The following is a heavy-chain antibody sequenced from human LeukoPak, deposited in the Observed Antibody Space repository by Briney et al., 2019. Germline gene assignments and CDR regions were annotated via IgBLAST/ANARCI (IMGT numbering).Heavy chain of an antibody. Sequence: GGSLRLSCAASGFTFSSYEMNWVRQAPGKGLEWLSYISSSGDTIYYADSVKGRFTVSRDNAKNSVHLQMNGLRAEDTAVYYCARGRAPITAAGTHYFDYWGQGTLVTVSS. V-gene: IGHV3-48*03. D-gene: IGHD6-13*01. CDR2: ISSSGDTI. J-gene: IGHJ4*02. CDR1: GFTFSSYE. CDR3: ARGRAPITAAGTHYFDY.